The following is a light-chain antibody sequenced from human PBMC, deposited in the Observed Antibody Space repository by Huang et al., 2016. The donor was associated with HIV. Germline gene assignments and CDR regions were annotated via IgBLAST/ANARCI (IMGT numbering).Light chain of an antibody. CDR2: LRS. CDR1: QSLLHSNGYNY. Sequence: DIVMTQSPLSLPVTPGEPASISCRSSQSLLHSNGYNYLDWYLQKPGQSPQLLIYLRSNRASGDPDRFSGSGSGTDFTLKISRVETEDVGVYYCMQALQTPYTFGQGTKLEIK. J-gene: IGKJ2*01. CDR3: MQALQTPYT. V-gene: IGKV2-28*01.